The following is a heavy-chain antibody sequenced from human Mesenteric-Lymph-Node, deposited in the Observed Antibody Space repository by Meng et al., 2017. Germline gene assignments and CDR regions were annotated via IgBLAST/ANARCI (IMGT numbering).Heavy chain of an antibody. CDR1: GGSISSYY. CDR2: IYDGGRT. J-gene: IGHJ5*02. D-gene: IGHD2-15*01. V-gene: IGHV4-59*12. CDR3: ARDSGYCSGGSCYFGWFDP. Sequence: SETLSLTCTVSGGSISSYYWSWIRQPPGKGLEWIGYIYDGGRTLYNPSLRSRFTISADTSKNQFSLKLSSVTAADTAVYYCARDSGYCSGGSCYFGWFDPWGQGTLVTVSS.